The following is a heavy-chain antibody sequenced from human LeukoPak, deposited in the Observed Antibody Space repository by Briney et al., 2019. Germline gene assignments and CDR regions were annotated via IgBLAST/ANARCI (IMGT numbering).Heavy chain of an antibody. CDR3: ARDANDYGHDY. CDR2: ISGSGGST. Sequence: GGSLRLSCAASGFTFSSYAMNWVRQAPGKGLEWVSVISGSGGSTYYADSVKGRFTISRDNSKNTLYLQMNSLRAEDTAVYYCARDANDYGHDYWGQGTLVTVSS. V-gene: IGHV3-23*01. D-gene: IGHD4-17*01. J-gene: IGHJ4*02. CDR1: GFTFSSYA.